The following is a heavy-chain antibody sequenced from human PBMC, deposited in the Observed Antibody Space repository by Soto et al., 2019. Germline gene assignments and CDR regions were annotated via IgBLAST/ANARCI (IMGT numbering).Heavy chain of an antibody. D-gene: IGHD2-2*01. CDR1: GGSVSSASHY. Sequence: SEPLSLTCTVSGGSVSSASHYWSWIRQPPGKGLEWIGYIYYSGSTTYNPSLKSRVTISVDTSKNQFSLTLGSVTAADTAVYYCARTDRYQLSSFSDYWGQGILVTVSS. CDR3: ARTDRYQLSSFSDY. J-gene: IGHJ4*02. V-gene: IGHV4-61*01. CDR2: IYYSGST.